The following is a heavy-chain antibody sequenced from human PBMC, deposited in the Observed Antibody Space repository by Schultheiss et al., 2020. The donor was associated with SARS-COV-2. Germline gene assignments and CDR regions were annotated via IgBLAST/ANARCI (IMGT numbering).Heavy chain of an antibody. J-gene: IGHJ6*02. CDR1: GGSISSGGYY. D-gene: IGHD3/OR15-3a*01. Sequence: SETLSLTCTVSGGSISSGGYYWSWIRQPPGKGLEWIGYIYYSGSTYYNPSLKSRVTISVDTSKNQFSLKLSSVTAADTAVYYCARGGLSYGMDVWGQGTTVTVSS. CDR3: ARGGLSYGMDV. V-gene: IGHV4-61*08. CDR2: IYYSGST.